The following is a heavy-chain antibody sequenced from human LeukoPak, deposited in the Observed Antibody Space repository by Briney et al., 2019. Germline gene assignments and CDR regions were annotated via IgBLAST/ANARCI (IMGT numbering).Heavy chain of an antibody. CDR1: GYTLTVYY. CDR2: INPNSGDT. J-gene: IGHJ4*01. D-gene: IGHD5-18*01. V-gene: IGHV1-2*06. Sequence: SVKVSCKASGYTLTVYYIHWVRQAPGQGLEWMGRINPNSGDTNFAQKFQGRVTMTRDTSISTAYMDLSGLRPDNTAVYYCAREGSGYTYGRGSYFDYWGHGILVTVSS. CDR3: AREGSGYTYGRGSYFDY.